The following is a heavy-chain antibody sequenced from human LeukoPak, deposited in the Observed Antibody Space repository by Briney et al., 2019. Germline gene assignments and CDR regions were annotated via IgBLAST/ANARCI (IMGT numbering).Heavy chain of an antibody. Sequence: GGSLRLSCAASGFTFSSYAMSWVRQAPGKGLEWVSGISHSGARTYYADSVRGRFTISRDNSKNTLFLQMNSLRAEDSAVYYCAKDTTTHTVTTHYFDYWGQGSLVTVSS. V-gene: IGHV3-23*01. CDR3: AKDTTTHTVTTHYFDY. D-gene: IGHD4-17*01. CDR2: ISHSGART. CDR1: GFTFSSYA. J-gene: IGHJ4*02.